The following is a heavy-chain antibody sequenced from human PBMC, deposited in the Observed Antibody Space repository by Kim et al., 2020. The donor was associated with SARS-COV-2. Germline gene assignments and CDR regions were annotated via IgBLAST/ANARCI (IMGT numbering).Heavy chain of an antibody. Sequence: GGSLRLSCAASGFTFSTYGMHWVRQAPGKGLEWVTVITYDGSNLYYADSVKGRFTISRDNSENTLFLQMNSLRPEDTAVYYCAKDLNPQSSSWPAGWGQGTLVTVSS. D-gene: IGHD6-13*01. CDR3: AKDLNPQSSSWPAG. CDR1: GFTFSTYG. J-gene: IGHJ4*02. CDR2: ITYDGSNL. V-gene: IGHV3-30*18.